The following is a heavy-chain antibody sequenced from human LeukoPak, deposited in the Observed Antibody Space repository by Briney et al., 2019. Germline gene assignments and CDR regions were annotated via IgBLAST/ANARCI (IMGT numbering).Heavy chain of an antibody. CDR1: GFTFSSYW. CDR3: ARGLYESSGHTLGL. Sequence: GGSLRLSCAASGFTFSSYWMHWVRRAPGKGLMWVSRINSDGSSTKYADSVKGRFTISRDNAKNTLYLQMGSLRAEDTAVYHCARGLYESSGHTLGLWGQGTLVTVSS. V-gene: IGHV3-74*03. J-gene: IGHJ4*02. D-gene: IGHD3-22*01. CDR2: INSDGSST.